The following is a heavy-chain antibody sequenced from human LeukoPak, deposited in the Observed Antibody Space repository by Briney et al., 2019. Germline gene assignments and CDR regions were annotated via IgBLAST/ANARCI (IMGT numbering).Heavy chain of an antibody. D-gene: IGHD2-15*01. CDR2: ISGSAGST. J-gene: IGHJ6*02. Sequence: GGSLRLSCAASGFTFSNYAMSWVRQAPGKGLEWVSVISGSAGSTSYADSVEGRFTISRDNSKNTLYLQMNSLRAEDTAVYYCAKDSNFLVDGMDVWGQGTTVTVSS. CDR3: AKDSNFLVDGMDV. CDR1: GFTFSNYA. V-gene: IGHV3-23*01.